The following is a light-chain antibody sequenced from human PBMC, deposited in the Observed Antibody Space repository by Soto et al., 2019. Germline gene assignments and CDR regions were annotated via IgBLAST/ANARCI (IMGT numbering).Light chain of an antibody. J-gene: IGKJ2*01. CDR2: RAS. CDR3: QQYNTFSFT. CDR1: RTISDW. V-gene: IGKV1-5*03. Sequence: DIQMTQSPSTLSASVGDRVTITCRASRTISDWLAWYQQRPGKAPKLLIYRASRLESGVPSRFSGSGSGTEFTLTISGLQPDDFASYYCQQYNTFSFTFGQGTKLEIK.